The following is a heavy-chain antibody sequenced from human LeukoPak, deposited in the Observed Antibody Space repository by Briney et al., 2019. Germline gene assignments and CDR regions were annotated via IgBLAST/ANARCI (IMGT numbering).Heavy chain of an antibody. V-gene: IGHV3-21*01. J-gene: IGHJ4*02. CDR2: ISSSSSFR. CDR3: ARESSGYFY. D-gene: IGHD3-22*01. CDR1: GFNFSSYS. Sequence: PGGSLRLSCAASGFNFSSYSMNSVRQAPGKGLEWVSSISSSSSFRYYADSVKARFTTSRDNAKHSLYLQMTTLRAEDTAVYHCARESSGYFYWGQGTLVPVSS.